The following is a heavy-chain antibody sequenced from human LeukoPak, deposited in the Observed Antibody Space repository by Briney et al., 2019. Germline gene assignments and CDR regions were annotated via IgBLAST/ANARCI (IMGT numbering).Heavy chain of an antibody. CDR2: KSKTAGGTT. D-gene: IGHD3-9*01. J-gene: IGHJ5*02. Sequence: GGSLRLSCAASGFTFSNAWMIKSKTAGGTTDYAAPVKGRFTISRDDSKNTLYLQMNSLKTEDTAVYYCTTDQPFYDILTGYPQNWFDPWGQGTLVTVSS. CDR1: GFTFSNAW. V-gene: IGHV3-15*01. CDR3: TTDQPFYDILTGYPQNWFDP.